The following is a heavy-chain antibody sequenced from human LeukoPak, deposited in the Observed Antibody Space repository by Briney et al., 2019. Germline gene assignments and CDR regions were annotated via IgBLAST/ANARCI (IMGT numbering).Heavy chain of an antibody. CDR1: GYTLTELS. J-gene: IGHJ6*02. Sequence: GASVKVSCKVSGYTLTELSMHWVRQAPGKGLEWMGGFDPEDGETIYAQKFQGRVTMTEDTSTDTAYMELSSLRSEDTAVYYCATKKSGYYYDSSGLGSMDVWGQGTTVTVSS. CDR2: FDPEDGET. D-gene: IGHD3-22*01. V-gene: IGHV1-24*01. CDR3: ATKKSGYYYDSSGLGSMDV.